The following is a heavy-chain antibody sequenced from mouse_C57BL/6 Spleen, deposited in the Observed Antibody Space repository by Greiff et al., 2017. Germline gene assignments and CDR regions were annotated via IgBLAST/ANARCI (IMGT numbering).Heavy chain of an antibody. J-gene: IGHJ2*01. CDR2: IYPGDGDT. D-gene: IGHD2-4*01. V-gene: IGHV1-80*01. CDR3: ARGYDYGGGDY. CDR1: GYAFSSYW. Sequence: QVTLKVSGAELVKPGASVKISCKASGYAFSSYWMNWVKQRPGTGLEWIGQIYPGDGDTNYNGKFKGKATLTADKSSSTAYMQLSSLTSEDSAVYFCARGYDYGGGDYWGQGTTLTVSS.